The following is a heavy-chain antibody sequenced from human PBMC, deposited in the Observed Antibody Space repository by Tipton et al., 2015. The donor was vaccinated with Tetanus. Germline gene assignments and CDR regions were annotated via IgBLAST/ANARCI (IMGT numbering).Heavy chain of an antibody. V-gene: IGHV1-69*01. CDR3: ARAYCSSTSCYGTCGMDV. Sequence: QLVQSGAEVKKPGSSVKVSCKASGGTFSSYAISWVRQAPGQGLEWMGGIITIFGTANYAQKLQGRVTITADESTSTAYMELSSLRSEDTAVYYCARAYCSSTSCYGTCGMDVWGQGTTVTVSS. D-gene: IGHD2-2*01. CDR1: GGTFSSYA. J-gene: IGHJ6*02. CDR2: IITIFGTA.